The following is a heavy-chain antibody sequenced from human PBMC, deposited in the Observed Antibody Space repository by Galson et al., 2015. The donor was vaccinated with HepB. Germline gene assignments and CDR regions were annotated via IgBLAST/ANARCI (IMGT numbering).Heavy chain of an antibody. D-gene: IGHD1-7*01. CDR2: VYYSGST. V-gene: IGHV4-39*01. Sequence: ETLSLTCTVSGGSISSSSYYWGWIRQPPGKGLEWIGSVYYSGSTYYNPSLKSRVTISVDTSKNQFSLKLSSVTAADTAVYYCARIHRYSWNYGGGFDPWGQGTLVTVSS. CDR1: GGSISSSSYY. CDR3: ARIHRYSWNYGGGFDP. J-gene: IGHJ5*02.